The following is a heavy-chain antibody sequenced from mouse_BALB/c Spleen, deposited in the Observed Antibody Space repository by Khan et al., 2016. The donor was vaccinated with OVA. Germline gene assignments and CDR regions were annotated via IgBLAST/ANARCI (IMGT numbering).Heavy chain of an antibody. J-gene: IGHJ3*01. V-gene: IGHV1-77*01. CDR2: SYPGSGST. Sequence: VQLQESGPELVKPGASVKMSCKASGYTFTDYVINWVKQRTGQGLEWIGDSYPGSGSTYYNEKFKGKAKLTADKSSNTAYMQLSSLTFEDSAVYFCARGGYSVFAYWGQGLWSLSLQ. CDR3: ARGGYSVFAY. CDR1: GYTFTDYV. D-gene: IGHD1-1*01.